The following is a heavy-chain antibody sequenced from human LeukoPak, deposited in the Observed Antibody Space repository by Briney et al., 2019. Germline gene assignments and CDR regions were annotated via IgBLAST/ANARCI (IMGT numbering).Heavy chain of an antibody. CDR2: ISSSGSTI. V-gene: IGHV3-48*02. D-gene: IGHD1-7*01. Sequence: GGSLRLSCAASGFTFSSYSMNWVRQAPGKGLEWVSYISSSGSTIYHADSVKGRFTISRDNAKNSLYLQMNSLRDKDTVFFHCGRNGNFFIIGGQGKMFTSLQ. J-gene: IGHJ3*02. CDR3: GRNGNFFII. CDR1: GFTFSSYS.